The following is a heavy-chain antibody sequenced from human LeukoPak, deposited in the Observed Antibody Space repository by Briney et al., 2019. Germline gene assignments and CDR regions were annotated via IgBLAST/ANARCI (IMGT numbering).Heavy chain of an antibody. CDR2: INPSGGST. V-gene: IGHV1-46*01. CDR1: GYTFTSYY. Sequence: ASVKVSCKASGYTFTSYYMHWVRQAPGQGLECMGIINPSGGSTSYAQKFQGRVTMTRDTSTSTVYMELSSLRSEDTAVYYCARARQQWLVPTPFDYWGQGTLVTVSS. D-gene: IGHD6-19*01. J-gene: IGHJ4*02. CDR3: ARARQQWLVPTPFDY.